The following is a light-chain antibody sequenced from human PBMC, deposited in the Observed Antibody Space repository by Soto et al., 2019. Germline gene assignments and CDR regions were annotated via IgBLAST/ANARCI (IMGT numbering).Light chain of an antibody. CDR2: DAS. CDR3: QQYDNLPLT. V-gene: IGKV1-33*01. Sequence: DIQMTQSPSSLSASVGDRVTITCQSSQDISNYLNWCQQKPGKAPKLLIYDASKLETGVPSRFSGSGSGTDFTFTISSLQPEDIATYYCQQYDNLPLTFGGGTKADIK. J-gene: IGKJ4*01. CDR1: QDISNY.